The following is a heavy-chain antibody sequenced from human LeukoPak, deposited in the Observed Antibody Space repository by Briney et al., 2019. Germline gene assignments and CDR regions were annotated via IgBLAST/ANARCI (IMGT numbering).Heavy chain of an antibody. CDR1: GFTFSSYG. V-gene: IGHV3-23*01. Sequence: GGSLRLSCAASGFTFSSYGVGWVRQAPGKGLEWVSSISGGGDGTYYADSVKGRFTISRDNSKNTLFLQMNSLRGEDTAVYYCAKDRTGTTGRDWLDPWGQGTLVTVSS. D-gene: IGHD1-1*01. CDR3: AKDRTGTTGRDWLDP. CDR2: ISGGGDGT. J-gene: IGHJ5*02.